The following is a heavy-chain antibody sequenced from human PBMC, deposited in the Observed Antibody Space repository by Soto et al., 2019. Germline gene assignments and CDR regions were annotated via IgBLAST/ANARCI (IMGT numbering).Heavy chain of an antibody. J-gene: IGHJ4*02. D-gene: IGHD4-17*01. Sequence: GGSLRLSCAASGFTFSSYVMTWVRQAPGKGLEWVSSISGSGGSTYYVDSVKGRFTISRDNSKNTLYLQMNSLRVEDTAVYYCAKVYGYYFDYWGQGTLVTVSS. CDR1: GFTFSSYV. CDR2: ISGSGGST. V-gene: IGHV3-23*01. CDR3: AKVYGYYFDY.